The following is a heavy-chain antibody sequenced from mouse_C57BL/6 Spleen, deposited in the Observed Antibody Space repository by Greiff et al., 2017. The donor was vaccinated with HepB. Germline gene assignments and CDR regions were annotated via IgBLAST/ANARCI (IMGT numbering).Heavy chain of an antibody. Sequence: QVQLQQSGAELVKPGASVKLSCKASGYTFTSYWMHWVKQRPGQGLEWIGMIHPNSGSTNYNEKFKSKATLTVDKSSSTAYMQLSSLTSEDSAVYYCATSGNYVYFDGWGTGTTVTVSS. CDR3: ATSGNYVYFDG. CDR2: IHPNSGST. D-gene: IGHD2-1*01. J-gene: IGHJ1*03. V-gene: IGHV1-64*01. CDR1: GYTFTSYW.